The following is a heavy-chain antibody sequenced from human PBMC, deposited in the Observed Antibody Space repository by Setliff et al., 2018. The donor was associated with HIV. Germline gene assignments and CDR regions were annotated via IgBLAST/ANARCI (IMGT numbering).Heavy chain of an antibody. V-gene: IGHV1-2*02. CDR2: ITPNSGGT. CDR1: GYTFTGYY. J-gene: IGHJ1*01. Sequence: WASVKVSCKASGYTFTGYYMHWVRQTPGQGLEWMGWITPNSGGTNYAQKFQGRVTMTRDTSISTAYMELSRLRSDDTAVYYCARDHGMWDYGGNVLLREYFLHWGQGTLVTVSS. D-gene: IGHD4-17*01. CDR3: ARDHGMWDYGGNVLLREYFLH.